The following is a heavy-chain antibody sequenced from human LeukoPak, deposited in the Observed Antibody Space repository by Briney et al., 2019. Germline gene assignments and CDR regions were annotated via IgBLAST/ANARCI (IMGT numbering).Heavy chain of an antibody. Sequence: GGSLRLSCAASGFTFGSSAMSWVRQAPGKGPEWVSTFSRSGPDTYYADSVKGRFTIFRDNYKNTVDLHMNSPRAEDTAIYYCVKEHVDRAFTRSFEIWGQGIVVTVSS. V-gene: IGHV3-23*01. CDR3: VKEHVDRAFTRSFEI. J-gene: IGHJ3*02. CDR1: GFTFGSSA. CDR2: FSRSGPDT. D-gene: IGHD3-3*02.